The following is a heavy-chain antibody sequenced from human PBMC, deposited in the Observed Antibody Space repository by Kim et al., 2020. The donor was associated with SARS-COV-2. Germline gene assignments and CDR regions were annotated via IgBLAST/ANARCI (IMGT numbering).Heavy chain of an antibody. J-gene: IGHJ5*02. Sequence: SETLSLTCAVSGGSISSSNWWSWVRQPPGKALEWIGEIYHSGSTNYNPSLKSRVTISVDKSKNQFSLKLSSVTAADTAVYYCAREGGSWNYYGSGPGEKQNWFDPWGQGTLVTVSS. CDR3: AREGGSWNYYGSGPGEKQNWFDP. V-gene: IGHV4-4*02. D-gene: IGHD3-10*01. CDR1: GGSISSSNW. CDR2: IYHSGST.